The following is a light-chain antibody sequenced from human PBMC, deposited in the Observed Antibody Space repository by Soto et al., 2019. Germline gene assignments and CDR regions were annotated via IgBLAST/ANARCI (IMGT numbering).Light chain of an antibody. CDR2: DND. CDR1: TSNIGNNY. V-gene: IGLV1-51*01. J-gene: IGLJ2*01. Sequence: QSVLTQPPSVSAAPGQKVTISCSGSTSNIGNNYVSWYQQLPGTAPKLLIYDNDKRPSGIPDRFSGSKSGTSATLGITGLQTGDEADDYCATWDSSLSAVVFGGGTKLTVL. CDR3: ATWDSSLSAVV.